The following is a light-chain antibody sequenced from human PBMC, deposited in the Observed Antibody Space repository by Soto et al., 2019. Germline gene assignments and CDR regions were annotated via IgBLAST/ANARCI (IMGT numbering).Light chain of an antibody. Sequence: ENVLTQSPGTLSLSPGERATLSCRASQTVYNEYLAWYQQKPGQAPRLLIYAASSRATGIPDRFSGSESGTDFTLTISSLQPEDFAVYYCQQYVSSPRTFGQGTKVEIK. CDR1: QTVYNEY. CDR3: QQYVSSPRT. CDR2: AAS. J-gene: IGKJ1*01. V-gene: IGKV3-20*01.